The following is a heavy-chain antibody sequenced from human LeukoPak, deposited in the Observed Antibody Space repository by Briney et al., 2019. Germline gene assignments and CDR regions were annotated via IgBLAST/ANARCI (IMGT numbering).Heavy chain of an antibody. D-gene: IGHD3-10*01. CDR1: GGSISSSSYY. V-gene: IGHV4-39*07. CDR3: ARGVLLWFGDPPLNRFDP. CDR2: IYYSGST. J-gene: IGHJ5*02. Sequence: SETLSLTCTVSGGSISSSSYYWGWIRQPPGKGLEWIGSIYYSGSTYYNPSLKSRVTISVDTSKNQFSLKLSSVTAADTAVYYCARGVLLWFGDPPLNRFDPWGQGTLVTVSS.